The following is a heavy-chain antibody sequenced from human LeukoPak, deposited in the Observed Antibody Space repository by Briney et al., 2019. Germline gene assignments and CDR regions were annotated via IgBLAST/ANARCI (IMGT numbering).Heavy chain of an antibody. J-gene: IGHJ4*02. D-gene: IGHD3-3*01. V-gene: IGHV4-61*02. CDR1: GGSISSGSYY. CDR3: AREYYDFWSGKPTYFDY. CDR2: IYTSGST. Sequence: PSETLSLTCTVSGGSISSGSYYWSWIRQPAGKGLEWFGRIYTSGSTNYNPSLKSRVTISVDTSNNQFSLKLSSVTAADTAVYYCAREYYDFWSGKPTYFDYWGQGTLVTVSS.